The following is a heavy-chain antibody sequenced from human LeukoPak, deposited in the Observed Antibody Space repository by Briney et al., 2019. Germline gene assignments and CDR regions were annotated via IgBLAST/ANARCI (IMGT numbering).Heavy chain of an antibody. V-gene: IGHV3-21*01. D-gene: IGHD6-13*01. CDR3: ARDGYDSSSWYMGGYYYYYYMDV. Sequence: GGSLRLSCAASGFTFSSYGMSWVRQAPGKGLEWVSSISSSSSYIYYADSVKGRFTISRDNAKNSLYLQMNSLRAEDTAVYYCARDGYDSSSWYMGGYYYYYYMDVWGKGTTVTVSS. CDR2: ISSSSSYI. CDR1: GFTFSSYG. J-gene: IGHJ6*03.